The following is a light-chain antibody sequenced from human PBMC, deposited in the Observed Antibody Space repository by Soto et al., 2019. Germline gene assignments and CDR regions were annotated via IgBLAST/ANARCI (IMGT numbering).Light chain of an antibody. J-gene: IGLJ3*02. CDR3: QSYDSSLSGWV. CDR1: NSNIGAGYD. Sequence: QSVLTQPPSVPGAPGQRVTISCTGSNSNIGAGYDVHWYQQLPGTAPKLLISGNSNRPSGVPDRFSGSKSGASASLAITGLQAEDGADYYCQSYDSSLSGWVFGGGTKVTVL. V-gene: IGLV1-40*01. CDR2: GNS.